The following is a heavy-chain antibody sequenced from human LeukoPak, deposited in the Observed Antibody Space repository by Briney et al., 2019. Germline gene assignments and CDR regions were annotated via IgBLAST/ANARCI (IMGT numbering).Heavy chain of an antibody. J-gene: IGHJ3*02. CDR2: INPDSGGT. D-gene: IGHD7-27*01. CDR1: GYTFTGYY. V-gene: IGHV1-2*04. CDR3: ARAIGLGAFDI. Sequence: ASVKVSCKASGYTFTGYYMHWVRQAPGQGLEWMGWINPDSGGTNYAQKFQGWVTMTRDTSISTAYMELSRLRSDDTAVYYCARAIGLGAFDIWGQGTMVTVSS.